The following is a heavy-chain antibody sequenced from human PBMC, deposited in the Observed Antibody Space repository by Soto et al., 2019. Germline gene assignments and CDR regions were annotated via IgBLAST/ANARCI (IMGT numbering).Heavy chain of an antibody. Sequence: SLRLSCAASGFTFSSYSMNWVRQAPGKGLEWVSAISGSGGSTYYADSVKGRFTISRDNSKNTLYLQMNSLRAEDTAVYYCANGSRFDPWGQGTLVTVSS. CDR1: GFTFSSYS. J-gene: IGHJ5*02. D-gene: IGHD3-10*01. CDR2: ISGSGGST. V-gene: IGHV3-23*01. CDR3: ANGSRFDP.